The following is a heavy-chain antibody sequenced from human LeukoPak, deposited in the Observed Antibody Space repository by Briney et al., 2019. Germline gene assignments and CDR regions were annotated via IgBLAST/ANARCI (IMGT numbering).Heavy chain of an antibody. V-gene: IGHV1-46*01. J-gene: IGHJ4*02. CDR2: TNPSGGST. D-gene: IGHD3-22*01. CDR1: GYTFTSYY. CDR3: ASVRFDYYDSSGYYTFDY. Sequence: ASVKVSXKASGYTFTSYYMHWVRQAPGQGLEWMGITNPSGGSTSYAQKFQGRVTMTRDTSTSTVYMELSSLRSEDTAVYYCASVRFDYYDSSGYYTFDYWGQGTLVTVSS.